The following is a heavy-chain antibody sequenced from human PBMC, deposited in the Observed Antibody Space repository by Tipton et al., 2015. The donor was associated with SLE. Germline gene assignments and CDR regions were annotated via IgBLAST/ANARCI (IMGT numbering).Heavy chain of an antibody. V-gene: IGHV4-38-2*02. D-gene: IGHD3-3*01. CDR2: IYYSGST. CDR3: ASEGVHYDFWSGATGAFDI. J-gene: IGHJ3*02. Sequence: TLSLTCTVSGGSISSGYYWGWIRQPPGKGLEWIGSIYYSGSTYYNPSLKSRVTISVDTSKNQFSLKLSSVTAADTAVYYCASEGVHYDFWSGATGAFDIWGQGTMVTVSS. CDR1: GGSISSGYY.